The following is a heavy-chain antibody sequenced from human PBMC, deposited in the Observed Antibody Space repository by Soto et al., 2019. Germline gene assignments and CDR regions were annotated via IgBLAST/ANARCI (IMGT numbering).Heavy chain of an antibody. D-gene: IGHD2-2*01. V-gene: IGHV3-23*01. CDR3: ANDFSIVVVTANWFDP. Sequence: PGGSLRLSCAASGFTFSSYAMSWFRQAPGKGLEWVSAISGSGGSTYYADSVKGRFTISRDNSKNTLYLQMNSLRAEDTAVYYCANDFSIVVVTANWFDPWGKGTLVTVDS. CDR2: ISGSGGST. CDR1: GFTFSSYA. J-gene: IGHJ5*02.